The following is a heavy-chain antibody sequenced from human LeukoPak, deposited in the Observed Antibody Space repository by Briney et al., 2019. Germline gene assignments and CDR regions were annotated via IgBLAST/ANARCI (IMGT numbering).Heavy chain of an antibody. CDR3: ARYYYDSSGYLKFDY. D-gene: IGHD3-22*01. V-gene: IGHV3-48*01. J-gene: IGHJ4*02. Sequence: PGGSLRLSCAASGFTFSSYSMNWVRQAPGKGLEWVSYISSSSSTIYYADSVKGRFTISRDNAKNSLYLQMNSLRAEDTAVYYCARYYYDSSGYLKFDYWGQGTLVTVSS. CDR2: ISSSSSTI. CDR1: GFTFSSYS.